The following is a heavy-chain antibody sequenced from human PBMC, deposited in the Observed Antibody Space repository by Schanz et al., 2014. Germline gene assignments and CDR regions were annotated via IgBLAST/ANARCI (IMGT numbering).Heavy chain of an antibody. V-gene: IGHV3-23*01. J-gene: IGHJ4*02. D-gene: IGHD1-26*01. CDR2: ISGGGGTT. Sequence: DVQLLESGGGLVQPGGSLRLSCSASGFSFSSYAMGWVRQARGKGLEWVSAISGGGGTTYYADSVKGRFTISRDNAKNSLYLQMNSLRAEDTAVYYCARDHTTESYYSAGPPIDYWGQGTLLTVSS. CDR3: ARDHTTESYYSAGPPIDY. CDR1: GFSFSSYA.